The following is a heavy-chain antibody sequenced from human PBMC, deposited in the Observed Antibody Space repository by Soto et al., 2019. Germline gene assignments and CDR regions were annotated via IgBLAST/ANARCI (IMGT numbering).Heavy chain of an antibody. V-gene: IGHV3-30*18. Sequence: QVQLVESGGGVVQPGRSLRLSCAASGFTFSSYSMHWVRQAPGKGLEWVAVISYDGSNKYYADSVKGRFTISRDNSKNTLYLQMNSLRAEDTAVYYFAKTQAALTDYYYGIDVWGQGTTVTVSS. J-gene: IGHJ6*02. D-gene: IGHD6-13*01. CDR2: ISYDGSNK. CDR1: GFTFSSYS. CDR3: AKTQAALTDYYYGIDV.